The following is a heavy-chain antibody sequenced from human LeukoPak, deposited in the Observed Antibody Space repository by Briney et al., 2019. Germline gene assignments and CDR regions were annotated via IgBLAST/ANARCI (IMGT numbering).Heavy chain of an antibody. V-gene: IGHV4-34*01. J-gene: IGHJ6*03. CDR2: INHSGST. D-gene: IGHD3-10*01. CDR3: ARGTPSSSLKFYGSGSQGNKRLKKFYYYYMDV. CDR1: GGSFSGYY. Sequence: TPSETLSLTCAVYGGSFSGYYWNWIRQPPGKGLEWIGEINHSGSTNYNPSLKSRVTISVDTSKNQFFLKLSSVTAADTAVYYCARGTPSSSLKFYGSGSQGNKRLKKFYYYYMDVWGKGTTVTISS.